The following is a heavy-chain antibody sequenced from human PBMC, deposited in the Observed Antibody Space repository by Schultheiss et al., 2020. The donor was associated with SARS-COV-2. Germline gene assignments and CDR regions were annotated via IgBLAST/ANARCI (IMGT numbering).Heavy chain of an antibody. CDR1: GFTFSSYA. CDR2: ISGGGDSA. V-gene: IGHV3-23*01. D-gene: IGHD3-22*01. Sequence: GGSLRLSCAASGFTFSSYAMSWVRQAPGKGLEWVSAISGGGDSAYYADSVKGRFTISRDNSKNTLYLQMNSLRAEDTAVYYCAKTSPIITMIVVVITYFDYWGQGTLVTVSS. CDR3: AKTSPIITMIVVVITYFDY. J-gene: IGHJ4*02.